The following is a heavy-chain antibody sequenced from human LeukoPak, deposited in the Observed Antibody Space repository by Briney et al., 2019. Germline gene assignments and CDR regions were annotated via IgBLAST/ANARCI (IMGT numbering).Heavy chain of an antibody. Sequence: GGSLRLSCAASGFTFSTYAMSWVRQAPGKGLEWVAYVKGRFTISRDNAQNSLFLQMSSPRAEDTAVYFCARVPHDYSDYVAYWGQGTLVTVSS. V-gene: IGHV3-48*04. CDR3: ARVPHDYSDYVAY. J-gene: IGHJ4*02. D-gene: IGHD4-11*01. CDR1: GFTFSTYA.